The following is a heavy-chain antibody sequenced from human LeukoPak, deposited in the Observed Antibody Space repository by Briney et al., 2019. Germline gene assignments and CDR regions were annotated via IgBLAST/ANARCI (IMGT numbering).Heavy chain of an antibody. CDR3: AKDGGRYRFDY. D-gene: IGHD3-16*02. J-gene: IGHJ4*02. V-gene: IGHV3-74*01. CDR1: GFIFSSFW. Sequence: PGGSLRLSCAASGFIFSSFWVHWVRQVPGKGLVWVSHINSDGRTTDYADSVRGRFTISRDKSKNSLYLQMNSLRPDDTALYYCAKDGGRYRFDYWGQGTMVTVSS. CDR2: INSDGRTT.